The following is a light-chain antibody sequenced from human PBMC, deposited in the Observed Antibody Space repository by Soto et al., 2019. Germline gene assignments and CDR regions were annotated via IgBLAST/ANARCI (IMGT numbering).Light chain of an antibody. CDR2: EGN. J-gene: IGLJ3*02. V-gene: IGLV2-23*01. CDR3: CSYAGSSTWV. CDR1: NNDVGSYNL. Sequence: QSALTQPASMSGSPGQSITISCTGTNNDVGSYNLVSWYQQHPGKAPKLIIYEGNKRPSGISNRFSGSKSGSTASLTISGLQAEDESDYYCCSYAGSSTWVFGGGTKLTVL.